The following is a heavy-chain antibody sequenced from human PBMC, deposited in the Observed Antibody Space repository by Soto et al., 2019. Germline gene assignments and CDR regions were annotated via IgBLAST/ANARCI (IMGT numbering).Heavy chain of an antibody. V-gene: IGHV3-15*07. J-gene: IGHJ6*02. Sequence: GGSLRLSCAASGFTFSNAWMNWVRQAPGKGLEWVGRIKSKTDGGTTDYAAPVKGRFTISRDDSKNTLYLQMNSLKTEDTAVYYCTTGSDFWSGTSGYYYYYGMDVWGQGTTVTVSS. CDR1: GFTFSNAW. D-gene: IGHD3-3*01. CDR2: IKSKTDGGTT. CDR3: TTGSDFWSGTSGYYYYYGMDV.